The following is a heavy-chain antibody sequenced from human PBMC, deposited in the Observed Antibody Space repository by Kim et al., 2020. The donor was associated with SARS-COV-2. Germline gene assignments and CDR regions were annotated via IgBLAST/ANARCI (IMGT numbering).Heavy chain of an antibody. D-gene: IGHD6-19*01. Sequence: ASVKVSCKASGYTFTSYDINWVRQATGQGLEWMGWMNPNSGNTGYAQKFQGRVTMTRNTSISTAYMELSSLRSEDTAVYYCAGIAVAGTVYYGMDVWGQGTTVTVSS. CDR1: GYTFTSYD. CDR3: AGIAVAGTVYYGMDV. CDR2: MNPNSGNT. J-gene: IGHJ6*02. V-gene: IGHV1-8*01.